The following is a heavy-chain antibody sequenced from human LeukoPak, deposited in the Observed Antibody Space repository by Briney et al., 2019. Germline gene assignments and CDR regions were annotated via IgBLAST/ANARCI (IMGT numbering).Heavy chain of an antibody. J-gene: IGHJ3*02. CDR3: ARPSNSGAFDI. CDR2: IYYSGST. CDR1: GVSISSYY. Sequence: SATLSLTCTVSGVSISSYYWSWVRQPPGKGLEWIGYIYYSGSTNYNPSLKSRVTISVDTSKNQFSLKLSAVTAADTAVYYCARPSNSGAFDIWGQGTMVTVSS. V-gene: IGHV4-59*01. D-gene: IGHD7-27*01.